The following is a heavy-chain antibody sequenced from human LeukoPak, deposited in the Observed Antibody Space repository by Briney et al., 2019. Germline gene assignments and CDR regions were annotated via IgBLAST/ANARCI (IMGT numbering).Heavy chain of an antibody. J-gene: IGHJ4*02. CDR3: ARGKTATVTTTPFDY. Sequence: ASVKVSCKASGHTFTSYAMHWVRQAPGQRLEWMGWINAGNGNTKYSQKFQGRVTITRDTSASTAYMELSSLRSEDTAVYYCARGKTATVTTTPFDYWGRGTLVTVSS. CDR1: GHTFTSYA. D-gene: IGHD4-11*01. CDR2: INAGNGNT. V-gene: IGHV1-3*01.